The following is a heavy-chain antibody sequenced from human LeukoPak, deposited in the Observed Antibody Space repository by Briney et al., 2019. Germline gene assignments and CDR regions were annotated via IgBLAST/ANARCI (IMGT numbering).Heavy chain of an antibody. V-gene: IGHV3-21*01. CDR2: ISSDSTYI. Sequence: KSGGSLRLSCAASGFTFSNYGMTWVRQAPGKGLAWVSSISSDSTYIYYADSLKGRFTTSRDNAKNSLYLQMNSLRAEDTAVYYCARGERVGATTVLDYWGQGTLVTVSS. D-gene: IGHD1-26*01. CDR3: ARGERVGATTVLDY. CDR1: GFTFSNYG. J-gene: IGHJ4*02.